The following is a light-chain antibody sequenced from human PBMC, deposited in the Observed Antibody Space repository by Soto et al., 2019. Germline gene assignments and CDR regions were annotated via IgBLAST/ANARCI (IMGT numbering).Light chain of an antibody. V-gene: IGLV2-14*01. CDR3: RQPTARNPLV. Sequence: QSALTQPASVSGSAGQSITISCSGTMRDVGAYNLVSWYQQHPGTAPKLIIYEVRNRPSGISSRFSGSRSGNTASLTISGLPPGDGGDYYSRQPTARNPLVFGGGTNLPV. CDR2: EVR. J-gene: IGLJ2*01. CDR1: MRDVGAYNL.